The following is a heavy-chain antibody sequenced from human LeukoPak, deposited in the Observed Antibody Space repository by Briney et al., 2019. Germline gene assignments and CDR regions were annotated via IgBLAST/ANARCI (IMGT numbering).Heavy chain of an antibody. CDR2: INSRSSTR. Sequence: GGSLRLSCAASGFTFSSYTMNWVRQAPGKGLEWVSYINSRSSTRYYADSVKGRFTISRDNSKNTLYLQMNSLKTEDTAIYYCAKFHITGTTPSYFDYWGQGTLVTVSS. CDR1: GFTFSSYT. D-gene: IGHD1-7*01. V-gene: IGHV3-48*01. CDR3: AKFHITGTTPSYFDY. J-gene: IGHJ4*02.